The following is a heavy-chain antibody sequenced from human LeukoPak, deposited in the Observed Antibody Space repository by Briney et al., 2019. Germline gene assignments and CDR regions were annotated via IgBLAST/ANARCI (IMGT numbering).Heavy chain of an antibody. D-gene: IGHD2-2*01. CDR2: IWYDGSNK. J-gene: IGHJ5*02. V-gene: IGHV3-33*01. CDR3: ARAGYCSSTSCLNWFDP. Sequence: GGSLRLSCAASGFTFSSYGMHWVRQAPGKGLEWVAVIWYDGSNKYYADSVKGRFTISRDNSKNTLYLQMSSLRAEDTAVYYCARAGYCSSTSCLNWFDPWGQGTLVTVSS. CDR1: GFTFSSYG.